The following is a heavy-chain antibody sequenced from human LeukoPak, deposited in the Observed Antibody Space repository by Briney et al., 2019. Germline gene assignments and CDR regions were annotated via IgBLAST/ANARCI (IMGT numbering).Heavy chain of an antibody. CDR1: GYTFTGYY. Sequence: ASVKVSCKASGYTFTGYYMHWVRQAPGQGLEWMGWINPNSGGTNYAQKFQGRVTMTRDTSISTAYMEPSRLRSDDTAVYYCARFQGVYDILTGYDPLLGYFDYWGQGTLVTVSS. CDR2: INPNSGGT. J-gene: IGHJ4*02. V-gene: IGHV1-2*02. D-gene: IGHD3-9*01. CDR3: ARFQGVYDILTGYDPLLGYFDY.